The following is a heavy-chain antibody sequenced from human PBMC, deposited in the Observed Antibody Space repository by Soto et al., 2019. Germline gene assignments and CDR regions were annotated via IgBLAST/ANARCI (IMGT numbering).Heavy chain of an antibody. CDR1: GGSSISSTYY. V-gene: IGHV4-39*01. CDR2: FFIGGNT. CDR3: ARLHGYCISSSCHGHYAMDV. J-gene: IGHJ6*02. D-gene: IGHD2-2*01. Sequence: SETLSLTCTVSGGSSISSTYYWGWMRQPPGKGLEWIASFFIGGNTYYNPSLSSRVTVSVDTSKNQFSLKLSSVTAADTAVYYCARLHGYCISSSCHGHYAMDVWGQGTTVTVSS.